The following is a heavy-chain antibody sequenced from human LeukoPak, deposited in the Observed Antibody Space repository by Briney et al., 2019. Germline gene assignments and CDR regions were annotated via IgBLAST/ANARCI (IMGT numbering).Heavy chain of an antibody. CDR2: INHSGST. D-gene: IGHD1-26*01. CDR3: AKVGNRQPPGF. V-gene: IGHV4-34*01. Sequence: SETLSLTCAVYGGSFSGYYWSWIRQPPGKGLEWIGEINHSGSTNYNPSLKSRVTISVDTSKNQISLKLSSVTAADTAVYYCAKVGNRQPPGFWAQETLLTVSS. CDR1: GGSFSGYY. J-gene: IGHJ4*02.